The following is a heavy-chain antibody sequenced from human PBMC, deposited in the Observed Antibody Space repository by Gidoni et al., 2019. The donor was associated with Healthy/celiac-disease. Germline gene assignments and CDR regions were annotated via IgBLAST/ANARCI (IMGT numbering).Heavy chain of an antibody. Sequence: QVQLVQSGAEVKKPGASVKVSCKASGYTFTSHGISWVRQSPGQGLEWMGWISAYNGNTNYAQKLQGRVTMTTDTSTSTAYMELRSLRSDDTAVYYCARLSTYYDFWSGYFGPSIPDAFDIWGQGTMVTVSS. CDR3: ARLSTYYDFWSGYFGPSIPDAFDI. CDR2: ISAYNGNT. CDR1: GYTFTSHG. J-gene: IGHJ3*02. V-gene: IGHV1-18*01. D-gene: IGHD3-3*01.